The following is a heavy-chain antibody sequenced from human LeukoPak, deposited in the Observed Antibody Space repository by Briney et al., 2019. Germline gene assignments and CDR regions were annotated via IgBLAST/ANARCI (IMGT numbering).Heavy chain of an antibody. CDR3: ARHRAIAGPFDH. D-gene: IGHD6-19*01. CDR1: ADSISGYY. CDR2: ISYSGLT. J-gene: IGHJ4*02. V-gene: IGHV4-59*08. Sequence: SETLALTCTVSADSISGYYWSWFRLPPGKGPEWIGQISYSGLTRYNPALKSRVTISVDTSKNQIPVNLSSVTAADTAFYYCARHRAIAGPFDHWGQGTLVTVSS.